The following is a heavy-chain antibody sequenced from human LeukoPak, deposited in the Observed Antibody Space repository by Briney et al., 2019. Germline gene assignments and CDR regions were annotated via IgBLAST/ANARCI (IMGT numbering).Heavy chain of an antibody. V-gene: IGHV3-23*01. D-gene: IGHD5-12*01. J-gene: IGHJ4*02. CDR3: ASNSGYGGILSY. Sequence: PGGSLRLSCAASGFTFSSYAVSWVRQAPGKGLEWVSAISGSGGSTYYADSVKGRFTISRDNAKNSLYLQMNSLRAEDTAVYYCASNSGYGGILSYWGQGTLVTVSS. CDR2: ISGSGGST. CDR1: GFTFSSYA.